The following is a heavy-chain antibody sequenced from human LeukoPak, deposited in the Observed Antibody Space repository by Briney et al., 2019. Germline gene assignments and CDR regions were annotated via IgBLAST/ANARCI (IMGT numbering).Heavy chain of an antibody. D-gene: IGHD5-12*01. CDR2: INSDGSST. V-gene: IGHV3-74*01. Sequence: GGTLRLSCAASGFTFSSYWMHWVRQAPGKGLVWVSRINSDGSSTSYADSVKGRFTISRDNAKNSLYLQMNSLRAEGTAVYYCASAGYRGLRVDYWGQGTLVTVSS. CDR3: ASAGYRGLRVDY. J-gene: IGHJ4*02. CDR1: GFTFSSYW.